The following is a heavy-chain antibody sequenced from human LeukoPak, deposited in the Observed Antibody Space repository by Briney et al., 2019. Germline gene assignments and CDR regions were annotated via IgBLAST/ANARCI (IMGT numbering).Heavy chain of an antibody. CDR2: INDNGGKR. Sequence: GGPLRLSCAASGFAFNNYAMTWVRQAPGKGLEWVSNINDNGGKRHYADSVKGRFTISRDNSKNTLFLQMDGLRAEDTAVYYCAKTQWKVGATDYFDYWGQGILVTVSS. CDR1: GFAFNNYA. D-gene: IGHD1-26*01. CDR3: AKTQWKVGATDYFDY. J-gene: IGHJ4*02. V-gene: IGHV3-23*01.